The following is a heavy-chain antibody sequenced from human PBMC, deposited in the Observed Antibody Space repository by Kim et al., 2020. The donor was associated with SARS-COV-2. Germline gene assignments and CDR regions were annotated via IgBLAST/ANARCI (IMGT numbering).Heavy chain of an antibody. CDR1: GFAFSTYW. Sequence: GGSLRLSCVGSGFAFSTYWMTWVRQVPGKGLEWVANIKEDGRDTYYVDSVKGRFTISRDNAKSSVYLQMNSLRAEDTAVYYCARDPYDSSGNGAFDYWGQGTLVTVAS. V-gene: IGHV3-7*01. D-gene: IGHD3-22*01. CDR2: IKEDGRDT. CDR3: ARDPYDSSGNGAFDY. J-gene: IGHJ4*02.